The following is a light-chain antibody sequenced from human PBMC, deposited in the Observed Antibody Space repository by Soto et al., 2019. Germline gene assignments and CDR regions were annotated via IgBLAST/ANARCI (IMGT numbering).Light chain of an antibody. CDR3: QQHGSSPIT. Sequence: EIVLKQSPGTPSLSPGERATLSCRASQSVSNNQQKPGQAPRLLIYGASSRATGIPDRFSGSGSGTDFTLTISRLEPEDFAVYYCQQHGSSPITFGQGTRLEIK. V-gene: IGKV3-20*01. J-gene: IGKJ5*01. CDR1: QSVSN. CDR2: GAS.